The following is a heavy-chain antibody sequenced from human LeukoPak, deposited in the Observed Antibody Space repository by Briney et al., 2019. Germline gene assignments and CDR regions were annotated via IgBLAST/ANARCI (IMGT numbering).Heavy chain of an antibody. Sequence: QPGGSLRLSCAASGFTFSSYAMHWVRQAPGKGLEWVAVISYDGSNKYYADSVKGRFTISRDNSKNTLYLQMNSLRAEDTAVYYCARVVRDGYINWFDPWGQGTLVTVSS. J-gene: IGHJ5*02. CDR3: ARVVRDGYINWFDP. D-gene: IGHD5-24*01. CDR1: GFTFSSYA. V-gene: IGHV3-30*14. CDR2: ISYDGSNK.